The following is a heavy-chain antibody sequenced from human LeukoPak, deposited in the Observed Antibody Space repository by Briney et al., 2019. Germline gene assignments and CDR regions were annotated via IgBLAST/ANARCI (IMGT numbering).Heavy chain of an antibody. V-gene: IGHV3-11*01. Sequence: GGSLRLSCAASGFTFSDYYMSWIRQAPGQGLEWIAYVGTAGKRIDYAESVRGRFTTSRDDAKSSLFLQMDSLTVEDTALYYCAKLVVPAANAVDSWGQGTLVTVSS. D-gene: IGHD2-2*01. CDR2: VGTAGKRI. CDR1: GFTFSDYY. CDR3: AKLVVPAANAVDS. J-gene: IGHJ4*02.